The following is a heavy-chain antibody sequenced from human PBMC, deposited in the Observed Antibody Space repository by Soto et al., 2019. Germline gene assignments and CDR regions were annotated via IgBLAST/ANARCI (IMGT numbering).Heavy chain of an antibody. D-gene: IGHD3-10*02. CDR2: ISSSSSYI. J-gene: IGHJ6*02. CDR1: GFTFSSYS. CDR3: ARHLGSGSYRYYYYGMDV. V-gene: IGHV3-21*01. Sequence: GGSLRLSCAASGFTFSSYSMNWVRQAPGKGLEWVSSISSSSSYIYYADSVKGRFTISRDNAKNSLYLQMNSLRAEDTAVYYCARHLGSGSYRYYYYGMDVWGQGTTVTVSS.